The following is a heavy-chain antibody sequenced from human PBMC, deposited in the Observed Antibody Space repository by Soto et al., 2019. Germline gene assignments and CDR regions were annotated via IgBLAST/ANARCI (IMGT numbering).Heavy chain of an antibody. Sequence: SVKVSCKASGGTFSSYAISWVRQAPGQGLEWMGGIIPIFGTANYAQKFQGRVTITADTSTSTAYVELRSLRSDDTAVYYCASSSGPLDYWGQGTLVTVSS. CDR1: GGTFSSYA. V-gene: IGHV1-69*06. CDR3: ASSSGPLDY. CDR2: IIPIFGTA. D-gene: IGHD3-22*01. J-gene: IGHJ4*02.